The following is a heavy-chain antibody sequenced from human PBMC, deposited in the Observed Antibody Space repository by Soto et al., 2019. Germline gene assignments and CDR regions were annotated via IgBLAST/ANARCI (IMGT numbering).Heavy chain of an antibody. CDR3: ASSNGGGNRQVVY. D-gene: IGHD2-15*01. CDR1: GGSISRYF. J-gene: IGHJ4*02. Sequence: SETLSLTCTVSGGSISRYFWSWIRQSPGKGLEWIGYIFYTGSTTYNPSLKSRVTISQDTSKNQFSLELISVTAADTAMYFCASSNGGGNRQVVYWGQGTLVTVSS. CDR2: IFYTGST. V-gene: IGHV4-59*01.